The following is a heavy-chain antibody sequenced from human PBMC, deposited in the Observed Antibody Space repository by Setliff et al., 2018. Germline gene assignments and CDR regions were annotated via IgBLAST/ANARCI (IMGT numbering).Heavy chain of an antibody. CDR3: ATEKFPGDWGDY. J-gene: IGHJ4*02. V-gene: IGHV1-46*01. Sequence: GASVKVSCKASGYTFTSYYMHWVRQAPGQGPEWMGIINPSGGSTSYAQKFQGRVTMTRDTSTRTVYMELSSLRSEDTAVYYCATEKFPGDWGDYWGQGTLVTVSS. D-gene: IGHD2-21*01. CDR1: GYTFTSYY. CDR2: INPSGGST.